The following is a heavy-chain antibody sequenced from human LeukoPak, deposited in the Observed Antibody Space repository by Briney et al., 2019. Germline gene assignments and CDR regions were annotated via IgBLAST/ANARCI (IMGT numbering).Heavy chain of an antibody. J-gene: IGHJ3*02. D-gene: IGHD1-26*01. CDR2: INHSGST. CDR3: ARGSGSYLGDAFDI. CDR1: GGSFSGYY. V-gene: IGHV4-34*01. Sequence: SETLSLTCAVYGGSFSGYYWSWIRQPPGKGLEWIGEINHSGSTNCNPSLKSRVTISVDTSKNQFSLKLSSVTAADTAVYYCARGSGSYLGDAFDIWGQGTMVTVSS.